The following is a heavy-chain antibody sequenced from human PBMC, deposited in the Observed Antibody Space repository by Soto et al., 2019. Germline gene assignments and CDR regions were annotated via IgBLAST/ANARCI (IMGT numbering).Heavy chain of an antibody. CDR3: ARHVAVATISWGTYGMDV. Sequence: EVQLVESGGGLVQPGGSLRLSCAASGFTFSSYWMHWVRQAPGEGLVWVSRINSDGSNTTYADSVKGRFTTSRDKAKNTLFPQMNSLRGEDTAVYYCARHVAVATISWGTYGMDVWGQGTTVNVSS. V-gene: IGHV3-74*01. D-gene: IGHD5-12*01. CDR1: GFTFSSYW. J-gene: IGHJ6*02. CDR2: INSDGSNT.